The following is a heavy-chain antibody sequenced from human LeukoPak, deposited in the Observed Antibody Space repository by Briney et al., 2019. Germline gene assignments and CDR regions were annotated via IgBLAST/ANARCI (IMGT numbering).Heavy chain of an antibody. D-gene: IGHD1-26*01. CDR3: ARDTRVGATTDAFDI. Sequence: ASVKVSCKASGYTFTGYYIHWVRQAPGQGLEWMGIINPSGGSTSYAQKFQGRVTMTRDMSTSTVYMELSSLRSEDTAVYYCARDTRVGATTDAFDIWGQGTMVTVSS. V-gene: IGHV1-46*01. CDR1: GYTFTGYY. CDR2: INPSGGST. J-gene: IGHJ3*02.